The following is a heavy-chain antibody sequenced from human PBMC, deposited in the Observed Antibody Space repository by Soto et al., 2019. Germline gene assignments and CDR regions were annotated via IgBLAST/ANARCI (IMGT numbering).Heavy chain of an antibody. CDR3: ARDLMPNDRGLGDLAY. D-gene: IGHD3-22*01. J-gene: IGHJ4*02. CDR2: ITSKTGDQ. Sequence: EVRLVESGGGLVKPGGSLRLSCAASGFTFNKYSMNWVRQAPGKGLEWVSSITSKTGDQYYADSVKGRFIISRDNTKNSLSLQVTSLRGEDTAVYYCARDLMPNDRGLGDLAYWGQGTLVTVSS. V-gene: IGHV3-21*06. CDR1: GFTFNKYS.